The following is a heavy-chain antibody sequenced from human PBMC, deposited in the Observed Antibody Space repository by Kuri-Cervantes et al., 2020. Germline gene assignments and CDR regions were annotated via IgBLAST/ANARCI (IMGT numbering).Heavy chain of an antibody. D-gene: IGHD3-3*01. V-gene: IGHV3-30*09. CDR2: ISYDGSNK. CDR3: ARDKGVAFDI. CDR1: GFIFSSYA. Sequence: GESLKISCAASGFIFSSYAMHWVRQAPGKGLEWVAVISYDGSNKYYADSVKGRFAISRDNSKNTLYLQMNSLRAEDTAVYYCARDKGVAFDIWGQGTMVTVSS. J-gene: IGHJ3*02.